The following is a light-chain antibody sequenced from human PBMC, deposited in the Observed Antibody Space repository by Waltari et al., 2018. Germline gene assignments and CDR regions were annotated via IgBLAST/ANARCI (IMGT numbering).Light chain of an antibody. CDR2: GNN. Sequence: QSILTQPPSASGTPGRTVTISCSGSNSNVGANSVCWYQQLPGTVPKLLIFGNNQRPSGVPDRFSGSKSGTSASLAIRGLRSEDEADYYCATWDDRLTAVFGGGTKLTVL. CDR3: ATWDDRLTAV. V-gene: IGLV1-47*01. CDR1: NSNVGANS. J-gene: IGLJ2*01.